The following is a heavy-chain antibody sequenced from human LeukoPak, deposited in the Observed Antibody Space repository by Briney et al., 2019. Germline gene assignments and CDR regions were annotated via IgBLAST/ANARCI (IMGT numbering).Heavy chain of an antibody. V-gene: IGHV1-46*01. CDR1: GYTFTSYY. CDR2: INPSGDST. D-gene: IGHD3-10*01. J-gene: IGHJ4*02. Sequence: GASVKVSCKASGYTFTSYYMHWVRQAPGQGLEWMGIINPSGDSTNYAQKFQGRVTMTRDMSTSTVYMELSSLRAEDTAMYYCAREIIMVRGVQGGIGYWGQGTLVTVSS. CDR3: AREIIMVRGVQGGIGY.